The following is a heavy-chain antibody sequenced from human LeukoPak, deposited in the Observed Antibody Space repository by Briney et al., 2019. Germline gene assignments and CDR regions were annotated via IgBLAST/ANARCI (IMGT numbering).Heavy chain of an antibody. CDR3: ARTGTDCYDSSGYQSPFDY. J-gene: IGHJ4*02. V-gene: IGHV4-30-4*08. CDR2: IYYSGST. Sequence: SQTLSLTCSVSGDSISSRDYYWSWIRQPPGKGLEWIGYIYYSGSTSYNPSLKSRLTISLDTSKNQFSLKLSSVTAADTAVYYCARTGTDCYDSSGYQSPFDYWGQGTLVTVSS. D-gene: IGHD3-22*01. CDR1: GDSISSRDYY.